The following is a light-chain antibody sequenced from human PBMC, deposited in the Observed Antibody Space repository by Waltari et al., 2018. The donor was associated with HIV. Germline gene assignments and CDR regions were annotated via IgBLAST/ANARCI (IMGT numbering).Light chain of an antibody. V-gene: IGLV2-23*02. CDR1: SSDIGAYKY. CDR3: CAYAGPTGLSEV. CDR2: DVG. Sequence: QSALTQPASVSGSPGQSITISCTGTSSDIGAYKYVYWYQQHPGKATKLRIYDVGTRPSCFSARLSGSKSGNTASRTISGLQSEDEADYHCCAYAGPTGLSEVFGVGTKLTVL. J-gene: IGLJ2*01.